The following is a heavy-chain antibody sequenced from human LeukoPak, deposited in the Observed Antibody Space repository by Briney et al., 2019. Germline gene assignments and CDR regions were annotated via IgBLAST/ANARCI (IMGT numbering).Heavy chain of an antibody. CDR2: MYYSGGS. Sequence: SETLSVTCPVSGGSISSSSYYWGWIRQPPGKILEWIGSMYYSGGSYYNPSLKSRVTISVDTSKNQFSLNLSSVTAADTAVYYCARHLYSGYDFGYWGQGTLVTVSS. V-gene: IGHV4-39*01. CDR3: ARHLYSGYDFGY. J-gene: IGHJ4*02. CDR1: GGSISSSSYY. D-gene: IGHD5-12*01.